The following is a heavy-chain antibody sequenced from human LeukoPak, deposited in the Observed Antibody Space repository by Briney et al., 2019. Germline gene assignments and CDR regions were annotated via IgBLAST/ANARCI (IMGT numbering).Heavy chain of an antibody. CDR2: MNPNSGNT. CDR3: ARGRGYSGYGVYYYYYGMDV. Sequence: ASVKVSCKASGYTFTSYDINWVRQATGQGLEWMGWMNPNSGNTGYAQKFQGRVTMTRNTSISTAYMELSSLRSEDTAVYYCARGRGYSGYGVYYYYYGMDVWGQGTTVTVSS. J-gene: IGHJ6*02. CDR1: GYTFTSYD. D-gene: IGHD5-12*01. V-gene: IGHV1-8*01.